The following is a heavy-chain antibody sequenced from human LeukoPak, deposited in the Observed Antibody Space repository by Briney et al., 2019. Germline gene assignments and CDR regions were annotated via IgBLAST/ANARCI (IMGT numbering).Heavy chain of an antibody. CDR1: GFTFSSYS. CDR3: ARDLSPDTAMV. Sequence: GGSLRLSCAASGFTFSSYSMNWVRQAPGKGLEWVSSISSSSSYIYYADSVKGRFTISRDNAKNSLYLQMNSLRAEDTAVYYCARDLSPDTAMVWGQGTLVTVSS. CDR2: ISSSSSYI. D-gene: IGHD5-18*01. J-gene: IGHJ4*02. V-gene: IGHV3-21*01.